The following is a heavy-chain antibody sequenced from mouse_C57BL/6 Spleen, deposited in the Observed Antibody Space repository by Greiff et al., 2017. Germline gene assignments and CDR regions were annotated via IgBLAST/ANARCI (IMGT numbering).Heavy chain of an antibody. CDR1: GYTFTSYW. CDR3: EEYDGSSYEPIYYYAKDD. CDR2: INPSNGGT. D-gene: IGHD1-1*01. J-gene: IGHJ4*01. V-gene: IGHV1-53*01. Sequence: QVQLQQPGTELVKPGASVKLSCKASGYTFTSYWMHWVKQRPGQGLEWIGNINPSNGGTNYNEKFKSKATLTVDKSSSTAYMQLSSLTSEDSAVYYCEEYDGSSYEPIYYYAKDDWGQGTSVTVSS.